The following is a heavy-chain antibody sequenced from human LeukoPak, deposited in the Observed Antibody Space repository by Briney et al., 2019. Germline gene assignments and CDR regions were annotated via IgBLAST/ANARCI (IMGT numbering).Heavy chain of an antibody. CDR1: GVTFSSYA. Sequence: PGVSLRLSCAASGVTFSSYAMHWVRQAPAKGLEGVAVISYYGSNKYYANSVKGRFTITRDNSKTQMYLQMNSVRAEEQAVYYCAGAIVGATADFDYWGQGTLVTVSS. CDR3: AGAIVGATADFDY. V-gene: IGHV3-30*04. D-gene: IGHD1-26*01. J-gene: IGHJ4*02. CDR2: ISYYGSNK.